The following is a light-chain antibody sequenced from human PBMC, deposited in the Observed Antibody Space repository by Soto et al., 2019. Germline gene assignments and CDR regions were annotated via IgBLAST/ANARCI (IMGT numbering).Light chain of an antibody. Sequence: QSALTQPASVSGSPGQSITISCTGTSSDVGGYNYVSWYQQHPGKAPKVMIYDVSNRHSGVSNRFSGSKSGNTASLTISGLQAEDEADYYCSSYTSSSTYVSGTGTKLTVL. V-gene: IGLV2-14*01. CDR2: DVS. J-gene: IGLJ1*01. CDR1: SSDVGGYNY. CDR3: SSYTSSSTYV.